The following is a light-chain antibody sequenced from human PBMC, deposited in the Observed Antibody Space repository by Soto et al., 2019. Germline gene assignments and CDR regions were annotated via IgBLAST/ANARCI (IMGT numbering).Light chain of an antibody. V-gene: IGKV3-20*01. CDR1: QTVTNTY. CDR2: GAS. CDR3: QQYGTLPPT. Sequence: EIVLTQSPGTLSLSPGERATLSCRASQTVTNTYLAWYQQKSGQAPKFLIYGASNRATGIPDRFIGSGSGTDFTLTISRLEPEDFAVYYCQQYGTLPPTFGGGTKVEI. J-gene: IGKJ4*01.